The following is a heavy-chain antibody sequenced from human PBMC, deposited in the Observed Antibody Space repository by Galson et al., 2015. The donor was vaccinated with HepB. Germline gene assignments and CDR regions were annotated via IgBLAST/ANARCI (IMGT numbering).Heavy chain of an antibody. CDR3: ARDYEQRWARMKNRFDL. Sequence: SLILSCAASGFTFLSYLLSWVRQAPGKGLEWVANINQDGSEKYYVDSLQGRFTISSDNSKNTLYLQMNSLIAEDTAVYYFARDYEQRWARMKNRFDLWGPGTPVPVS. V-gene: IGHV3-7*01. CDR1: GFTFLSYL. J-gene: IGHJ5*01. CDR2: INQDGSEK. D-gene: IGHD1/OR15-1a*01.